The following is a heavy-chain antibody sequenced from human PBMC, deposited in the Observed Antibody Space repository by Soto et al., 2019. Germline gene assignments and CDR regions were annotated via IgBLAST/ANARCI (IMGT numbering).Heavy chain of an antibody. CDR2: IYHSGST. V-gene: IGHV4-30-4*01. CDR3: ARTYYDFVWGVFPIFDY. J-gene: IGHJ4*02. CDR1: GGSISSGNYY. D-gene: IGHD3-16*01. Sequence: PSETLSLTCTVSGGSISSGNYYWSWIRQPPGKGLEWIGYIYHSGSTYYNPSLKSRVIISVDTSKNQFSLSLSSVTAADTAMYYCARTYYDFVWGVFPIFDYWGQGALVPVSP.